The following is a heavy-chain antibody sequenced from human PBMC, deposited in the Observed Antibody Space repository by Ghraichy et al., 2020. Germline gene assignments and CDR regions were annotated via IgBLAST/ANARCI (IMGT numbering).Heavy chain of an antibody. J-gene: IGHJ4*02. CDR3: ARHSLPRGRRQYDFWSAARDY. CDR2: IYYSGST. Sequence: SETLSLTCTVSGGSISSSLYYWGWIRQPPGKGLEWIGSIYYSGSTYYNPFLKSRVTISVDTSKNQFSLKLSSVTAADTAVYYCARHSLPRGRRQYDFWSAARDYWGRGTLVTVSS. D-gene: IGHD3-3*01. V-gene: IGHV4-39*01. CDR1: GGSISSSLYY.